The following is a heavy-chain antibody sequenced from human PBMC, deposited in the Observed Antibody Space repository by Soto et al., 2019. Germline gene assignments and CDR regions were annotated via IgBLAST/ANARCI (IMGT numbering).Heavy chain of an antibody. Sequence: PSETLSLTCTVSGGSITSGDYYWSWIRQQPGKGLEWIGYKYFSGRAYYSPSLKSRLTISVDPSKNQFSLKLTSVTAADTAVYYCARAVPGSTGTHHSGSGIFYVSPFDYWGQGALVTVSA. CDR1: GGSITSGDYY. CDR3: ARAVPGSTGTHHSGSGIFYVSPFDY. D-gene: IGHD3-10*01. V-gene: IGHV4-31*03. CDR2: KYFSGRA. J-gene: IGHJ4*02.